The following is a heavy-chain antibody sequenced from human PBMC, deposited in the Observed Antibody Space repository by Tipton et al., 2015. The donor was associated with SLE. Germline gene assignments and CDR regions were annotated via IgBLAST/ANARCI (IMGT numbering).Heavy chain of an antibody. V-gene: IGHV3-30*02. CDR3: AKDLGDGYNFFDY. CDR2: IRYDGSNK. CDR1: GFTFSSYG. Sequence: SLRLSCAASGFTFSSYGMHWVRQAPGKGLEWVAFIRYDGSNKYYADSVKGRFTISRDNSKNTLYLQMNSLRAEDTAVYYCAKDLGDGYNFFDYWGQGTLVTVSS. D-gene: IGHD5-24*01. J-gene: IGHJ4*02.